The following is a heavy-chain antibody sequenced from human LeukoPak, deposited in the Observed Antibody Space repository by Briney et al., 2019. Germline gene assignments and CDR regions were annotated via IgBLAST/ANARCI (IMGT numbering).Heavy chain of an antibody. CDR1: GGSISSGGYY. V-gene: IGHV4-30-2*01. CDR3: AVDGLNTVTSEYFQH. J-gene: IGHJ1*01. Sequence: SQTLSLTCTVSGGSISSGGYYWSWIRQPPGEGLEWIGYIYHSGSTYYNPSLKSRVTMSVDTSKNQFSLKLSSVTAADTAVYYCAVDGLNTVTSEYFQHWGQGTLVTVSS. CDR2: IYHSGST. D-gene: IGHD4-17*01.